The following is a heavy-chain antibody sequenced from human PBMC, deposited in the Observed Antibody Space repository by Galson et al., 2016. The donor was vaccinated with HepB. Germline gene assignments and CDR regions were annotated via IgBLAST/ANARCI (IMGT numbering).Heavy chain of an antibody. J-gene: IGHJ4*02. D-gene: IGHD2-8*02. CDR3: AKALAPYCSGGSCFRGFDS. CDR1: GFIFSTYA. Sequence: SLRLSCAASGFIFSTYAMNWVRQAPGKGLELVSGITGGGGTPHYADSVKGRFTISRDNSKSTLHLQMNSLRAEDTAIYFCAKALAPYCSGGSCFRGFDSWGRGTLVTVSS. V-gene: IGHV3-23*01. CDR2: ITGGGGTP.